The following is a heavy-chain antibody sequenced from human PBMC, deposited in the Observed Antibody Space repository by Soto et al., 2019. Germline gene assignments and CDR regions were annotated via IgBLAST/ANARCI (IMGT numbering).Heavy chain of an antibody. CDR1: GFTFSSYS. CDR3: ARDSNDFWSGYYSHDYYYGMDV. J-gene: IGHJ6*02. V-gene: IGHV3-21*01. D-gene: IGHD3-3*01. Sequence: GGSLRLSCAASGFTFSSYSMSWVRQAPGKGLEWVSSISSSSSYIYYADSVKGRFTISRDNAKNSLYLQMNSLRAEDTAVYYCARDSNDFWSGYYSHDYYYGMDVWGQGTTVTVSS. CDR2: ISSSSSYI.